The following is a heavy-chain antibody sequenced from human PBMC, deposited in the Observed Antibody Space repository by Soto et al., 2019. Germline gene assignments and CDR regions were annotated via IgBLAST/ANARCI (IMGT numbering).Heavy chain of an antibody. V-gene: IGHV3-11*06. CDR2: ISSSSSYT. CDR1: GFTFSDYY. D-gene: IGHD3-3*01. Sequence: AGGSLRLSCAASGFTFSDYYMSWIRQAPGKGLEWVSYISSSSSYTNYADSVKGRFTISRDNAKNSLYLQMNSLRAEDTAVYYCARVRGYDFWTGYNWFDPWGHGTLVTVSS. J-gene: IGHJ5*02. CDR3: ARVRGYDFWTGYNWFDP.